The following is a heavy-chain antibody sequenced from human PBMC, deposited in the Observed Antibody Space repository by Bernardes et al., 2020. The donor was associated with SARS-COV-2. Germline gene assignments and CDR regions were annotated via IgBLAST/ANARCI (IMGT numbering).Heavy chain of an antibody. V-gene: IGHV3-23*01. CDR1: GFTFSNYL. J-gene: IGHJ6*02. CDR3: AKDSVDGGSGYYYGNYYGVDV. CDR2: ISGRGGTT. Sequence: GGSLRLSCAASGFTFSNYLFSWVRQAPGKGLEWVSSISGRGGTTFYADSVKGRFTVSRDNSKRMLYLKLNSPRAEDTAVYYCAKDSVDGGSGYYYGNYYGVDVWGHGTTVTVSS. D-gene: IGHD3-22*01.